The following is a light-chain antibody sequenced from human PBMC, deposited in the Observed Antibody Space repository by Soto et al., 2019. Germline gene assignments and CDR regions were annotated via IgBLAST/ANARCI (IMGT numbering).Light chain of an antibody. J-gene: IGKJ3*01. CDR2: DAS. CDR3: QQYDGN. V-gene: IGKV1-5*01. Sequence: DIQMTQSPSFLSASVGDRVTVTCRPSQNINRWLAWYQQKPGKAPKVLIYDASSLESGVPSRFSGSGSGTEFTLTITSLQPDDFATYYCQQYDGNFGPGTKVDFK. CDR1: QNINRW.